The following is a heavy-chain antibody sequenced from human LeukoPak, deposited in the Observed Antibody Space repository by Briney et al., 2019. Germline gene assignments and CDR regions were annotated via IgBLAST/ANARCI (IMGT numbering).Heavy chain of an antibody. Sequence: GGSLRLSCAASGFTFSSYAMSRVRQAPGKRLEWVSAISGSGGSTYYADSVKGRFTISRDNSKNTLYLQMNSLRVEDTAVYYCASVLWFGGIFFDYWGQGTLVTVSS. CDR1: GFTFSSYA. CDR3: ASVLWFGGIFFDY. J-gene: IGHJ4*02. D-gene: IGHD3-10*01. CDR2: ISGSGGST. V-gene: IGHV3-23*01.